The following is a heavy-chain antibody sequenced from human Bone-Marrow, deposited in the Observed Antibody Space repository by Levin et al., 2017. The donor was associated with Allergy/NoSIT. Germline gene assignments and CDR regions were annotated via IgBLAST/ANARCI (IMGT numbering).Heavy chain of an antibody. CDR3: ATHAETYVLGD. CDR2: IVSKAGGGTI. D-gene: IGHD2-8*01. V-gene: IGHV3-15*04. J-gene: IGHJ4*02. Sequence: GESLKISCAASGFTFSHVWMSWVRQAPGKGLEWVGRIVSKAGGGTIDYAAPVKGRFTISRDDSRNMLYLQMNGLKTEDTALYYCATHAETYVLGDWGQGTLVAVSS. CDR1: GFTFSHVW.